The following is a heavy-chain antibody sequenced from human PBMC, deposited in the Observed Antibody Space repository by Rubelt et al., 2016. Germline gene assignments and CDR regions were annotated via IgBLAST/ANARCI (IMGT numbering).Heavy chain of an antibody. J-gene: IGHJ4*02. Sequence: GSLRLSCAASGFTFSNYWMSWIRQAPGKGLEWVSVISGSAHSAYYADSVKGRFTISRDDSKSTLYLQMNSLRAEDTAVYYCAKDRCSGGNCYYFDYWGQGTLVTVSS. CDR2: ISGSAHSA. V-gene: IGHV3-23*01. D-gene: IGHD2-15*01. CDR1: GFTFSNYW. CDR3: AKDRCSGGNCYYFDY.